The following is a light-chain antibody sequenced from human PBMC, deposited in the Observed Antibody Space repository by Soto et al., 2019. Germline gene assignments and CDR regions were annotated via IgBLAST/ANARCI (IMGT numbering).Light chain of an antibody. CDR1: QSVSSNF. V-gene: IGKV3-20*01. Sequence: VLAQSPGTLSLSPGERATLACRASQSVSSNFLAWYQHKVGQAPRLLMYDASIRAAGTPDRFSGSGSGTDFTLTISRVEPEDFAVYYCQHFGGSPPKYTFGQGTKLEI. J-gene: IGKJ2*01. CDR2: DAS. CDR3: QHFGGSPPKYT.